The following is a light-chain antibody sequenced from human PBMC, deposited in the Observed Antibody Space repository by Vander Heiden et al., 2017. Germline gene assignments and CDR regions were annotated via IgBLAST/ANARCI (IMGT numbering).Light chain of an antibody. J-gene: IGLJ1*01. V-gene: IGLV1-40*01. Sequence: QSVLTQPPSVSGAPGQRVTISCTGSSSSIGKGYDVHWYQQVPGTAPKLLIYGNYNRPSGVPDRFSASKSGTSASLAISGLQAEDDADYYCQSYDGSLNAYVFGSGTKVNVI. CDR2: GNY. CDR1: SSSIGKGYD. CDR3: QSYDGSLNAYV.